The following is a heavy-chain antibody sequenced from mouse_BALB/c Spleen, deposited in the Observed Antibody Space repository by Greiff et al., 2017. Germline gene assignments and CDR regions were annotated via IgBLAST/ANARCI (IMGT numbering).Heavy chain of an antibody. CDR2: IWAGGST. CDR3: DGTESYYGRFPCYIDY. Sequence: VQRVESGPGLVAPSQSLSITCTVSGFSLTSYGVHWVRQPPGKGLEWLGVIWAGGSTNYNSALMSRLSISKDNSKSQVFLKMNSLQTDDTAMYYCDGTESYYGRFPCYIDYWGQGTTLTVSS. D-gene: IGHD1-2*01. J-gene: IGHJ2*01. CDR1: GFSLTSYG. V-gene: IGHV2-9*02.